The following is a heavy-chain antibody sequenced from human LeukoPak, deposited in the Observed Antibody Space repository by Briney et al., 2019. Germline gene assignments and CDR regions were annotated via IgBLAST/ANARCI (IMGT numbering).Heavy chain of an antibody. D-gene: IGHD6-13*01. J-gene: IGHJ4*02. V-gene: IGHV3-30-3*01. CDR2: ISDDGGNK. Sequence: GGSLRLSCVASGXSLSAYTMQWVRQAPGKGLEWVALLSDDLERVALISDDGGNKFYADSVRGRFTTSRDSSKNTLHLQMDSLRDEDTVVYYCARALYSNSWYSAYWGQGTRVTVSS. CDR1: GXSLSAYT. CDR3: ARALYSNSWYSAY.